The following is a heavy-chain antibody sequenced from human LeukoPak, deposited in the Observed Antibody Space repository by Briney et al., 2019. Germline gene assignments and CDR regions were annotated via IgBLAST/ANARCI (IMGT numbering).Heavy chain of an antibody. V-gene: IGHV4-59*01. J-gene: IGHJ4*02. Sequence: SETLSLTCTVSGGSISSYYWSWIRQPPGKGLEWIGYIYYSGSTNYNPSLKSRVTITVDTSKNQFPLKLSSVTAADTAVYYCARSSHYYDSSGYYYYFDYWGQGTLVTVSS. CDR3: ARSSHYYDSSGYYYYFDY. CDR2: IYYSGST. CDR1: GGSISSYY. D-gene: IGHD3-22*01.